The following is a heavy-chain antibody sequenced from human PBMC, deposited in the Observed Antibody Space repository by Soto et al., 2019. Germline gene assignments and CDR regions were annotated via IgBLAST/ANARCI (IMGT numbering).Heavy chain of an antibody. CDR1: GFPFSSFG. J-gene: IGHJ4*02. V-gene: IGHV3-33*01. D-gene: IGHD2-15*01. CDR3: ARHQTDSGGYSDS. CDR2: IWNDGSNE. Sequence: QVQLVESGGGVVQPGGSLRLSCEASGFPFSSFGIHWVRQAPGKGLEWLAIIWNDGSNEYYADSVKGRFTISRDNSKNTVYLQVSNLRAEDTAVYFCARHQTDSGGYSDSWGQGTLVTVSS.